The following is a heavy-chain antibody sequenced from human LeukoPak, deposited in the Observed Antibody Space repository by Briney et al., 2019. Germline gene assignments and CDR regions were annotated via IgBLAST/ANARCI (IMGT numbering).Heavy chain of an antibody. D-gene: IGHD5-18*01. V-gene: IGHV3-23*01. J-gene: IGHJ4*02. Sequence: GGSLRLSCAASGFTFSSYWMSWVRQAPGKGLEWVSAISGSGGSTYFADSVKGRLTISRDNSKNTLYLQMNSLRAEDTAVYYCAKLSRGYSYGTPSDYWGQGTLVTVSS. CDR1: GFTFSSYW. CDR3: AKLSRGYSYGTPSDY. CDR2: ISGSGGST.